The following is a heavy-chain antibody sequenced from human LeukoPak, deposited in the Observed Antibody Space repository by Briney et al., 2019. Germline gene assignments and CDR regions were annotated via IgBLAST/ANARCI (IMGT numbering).Heavy chain of an antibody. CDR1: GSTFSSHW. D-gene: IGHD2-21*02. V-gene: IGHV3-74*01. Sequence: GGSLRLSCAASGSTFSSHWMHWVRQAPGKGLVWVSRINSDGSSTNYADSVKGRFTISRDNAKNTLYLRTNSLRPEDTAVYFCARGLRAGVPNALDIWGRGTMVTVSS. J-gene: IGHJ3*02. CDR2: INSDGSST. CDR3: ARGLRAGVPNALDI.